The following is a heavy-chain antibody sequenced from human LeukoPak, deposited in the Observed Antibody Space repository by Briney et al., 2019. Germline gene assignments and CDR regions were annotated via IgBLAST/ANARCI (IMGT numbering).Heavy chain of an antibody. CDR1: GYTFTSYD. J-gene: IGHJ5*02. CDR2: MNPNSGNT. V-gene: IGHV1-8*03. CDR3: ARGWPPGGSSSWYGGNWFDP. D-gene: IGHD6-13*01. Sequence: GASVKVSCKASGYTFTSYDINWVRQATGQGLEWMGWMNPNSGNTGYAQKFQGSVTITRNTSISTAYMELSSLRSEDTAVYYCARGWPPGGSSSWYGGNWFDPWGQGTLVTVSS.